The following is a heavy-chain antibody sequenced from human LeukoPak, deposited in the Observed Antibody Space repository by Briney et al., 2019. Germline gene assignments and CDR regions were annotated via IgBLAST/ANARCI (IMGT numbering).Heavy chain of an antibody. Sequence: SETLSLTCTVSVGSISGYYWSWIRQPPGKGLEWIGEINHSGSTNYNPSLKSRVTISVHTSKNQFTLKLRSVTAADTAVYYCPRRPLRGYRSSWYVDRWGQRTLVTASS. CDR3: PRRPLRGYRSSWYVDR. D-gene: IGHD6-13*01. J-gene: IGHJ5*02. CDR2: INHSGST. CDR1: VGSISGYY. V-gene: IGHV4-34*01.